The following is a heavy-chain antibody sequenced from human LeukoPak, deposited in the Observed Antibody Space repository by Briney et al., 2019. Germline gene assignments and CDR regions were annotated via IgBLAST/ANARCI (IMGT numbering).Heavy chain of an antibody. CDR1: GFTFSSYW. D-gene: IGHD3-22*01. CDR2: IKQDGSEK. Sequence: GGSLRLSCAASGFTFSSYWMSWVRQAPGKGLEWVGNIKQDGSEKYYVDSVKGRFTISRDHHKNSLHLQMNSLRAEDTAGYYCARDRGYYYDSSGYYYYYWGQGTLVTVSS. J-gene: IGHJ4*02. CDR3: ARDRGYYYDSSGYYYYY. V-gene: IGHV3-7*01.